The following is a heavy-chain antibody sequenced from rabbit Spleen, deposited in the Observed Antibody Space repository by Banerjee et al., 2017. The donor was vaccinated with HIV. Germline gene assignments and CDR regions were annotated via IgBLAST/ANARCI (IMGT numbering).Heavy chain of an antibody. CDR1: GFDFSGYG. Sequence: LEESGGGLVQPGGSLKLSCKASGFDFSGYGVSWVRQAPGKGLEWIGYIDPIFGNTYYASWVNGRFSISSHNAQNTLYLQLNSLTAADTATYFCVRDRADIGGDYGPYYFNLWGPGTLVTVS. D-gene: IGHD2-1*01. V-gene: IGHV1S7*01. CDR3: VRDRADIGGDYGPYYFNL. J-gene: IGHJ4*01. CDR2: IDPIFGNT.